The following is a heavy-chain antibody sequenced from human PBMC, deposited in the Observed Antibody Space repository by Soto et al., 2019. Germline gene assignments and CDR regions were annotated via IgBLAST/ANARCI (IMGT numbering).Heavy chain of an antibody. Sequence: GSLRLSCAASGFTFSSYSMNWVRQAPGKGLEWVSSISSSSSYIYYADSVKGRFTISRDNAKNSLYLQMNSLRAEDTAVYYCARDRQYYYDSSGYSQPNDAFDIWGQGTMVTVSS. CDR2: ISSSSSYI. V-gene: IGHV3-21*01. CDR1: GFTFSSYS. CDR3: ARDRQYYYDSSGYSQPNDAFDI. J-gene: IGHJ3*02. D-gene: IGHD3-22*01.